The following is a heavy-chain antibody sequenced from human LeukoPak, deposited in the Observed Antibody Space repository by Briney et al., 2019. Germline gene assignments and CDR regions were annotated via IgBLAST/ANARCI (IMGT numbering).Heavy chain of an antibody. Sequence: SETLSLTCAVYGGFFSGYYWSWIRQPPGKGLEWIGEINHSGSTNYNPSLKSRVTISVDTSKNQFSLKVTSVTAADTAVYYCAREWQYQFDYWGQGSLVTVSS. V-gene: IGHV4-34*01. CDR1: GGFFSGYY. CDR2: INHSGST. J-gene: IGHJ4*02. CDR3: AREWQYQFDY. D-gene: IGHD2-8*01.